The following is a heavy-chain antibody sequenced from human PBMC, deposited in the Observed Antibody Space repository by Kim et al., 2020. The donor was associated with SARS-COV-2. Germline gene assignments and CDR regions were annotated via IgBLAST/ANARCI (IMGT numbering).Heavy chain of an antibody. CDR2: ISSSSYT. CDR3: VQAGGAVAGDYYYGMDV. D-gene: IGHD6-19*01. J-gene: IGHJ6*02. V-gene: IGHV3-11*06. CDR1: GFTFSDYY. Sequence: GGSLRLSCAASGFTFSDYYMSWIRQAPGKGLEWVSYISSSSYTNYADSVKGRFTISRDNAKNSLYLQMNSLRAEDTAVYYCVQAGGAVAGDYYYGMDVWGQGTTVTVSS.